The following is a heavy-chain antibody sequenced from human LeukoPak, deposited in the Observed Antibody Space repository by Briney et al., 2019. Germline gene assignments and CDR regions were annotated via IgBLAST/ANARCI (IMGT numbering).Heavy chain of an antibody. V-gene: IGHV3-30*18. Sequence: GGSLRLSCAASGFTFSSYGMHWVRQAPSKGLDWVAVISYDGSNKYYADSVKGRFTISRDNSKNTLYLQMNSMGAEDTALYYRAKEDYDRSGYSYYRFDYWGQGTLVTVSS. CDR2: ISYDGSNK. CDR1: GFTFSSYG. CDR3: AKEDYDRSGYSYYRFDY. D-gene: IGHD3-22*01. J-gene: IGHJ4*02.